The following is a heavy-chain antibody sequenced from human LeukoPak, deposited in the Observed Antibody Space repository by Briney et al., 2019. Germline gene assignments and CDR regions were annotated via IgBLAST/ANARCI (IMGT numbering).Heavy chain of an antibody. CDR1: GFTFNAYY. Sequence: ASVKVSCKASGFTFNAYYVHWVRQDPGHGIEWMGWIVVDSVATNYAPKFQGRVTMTRDTSISTAYMELSRLRSDDTALYYCTRDGVPAPEEFDYWGQGTLVTVSS. CDR3: TRDGVPAPEEFDY. V-gene: IGHV1-2*02. CDR2: IVVDSVAT. J-gene: IGHJ4*02. D-gene: IGHD2-2*01.